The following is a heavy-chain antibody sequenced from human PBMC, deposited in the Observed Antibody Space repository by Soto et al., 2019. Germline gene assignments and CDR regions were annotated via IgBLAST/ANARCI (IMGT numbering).Heavy chain of an antibody. Sequence: EVQLLESGGGLVQPGGSLRLSCAASGFTFSRYAMRWFRQAPGKGLEWVSAISGSGGSTYYADSVKGRFTISRDNSKNTLYLQMNSLRAEDTAVYYCAKDEMTIFGVASYYYYGMDVWGQGTTVTVSS. D-gene: IGHD3-3*01. CDR2: ISGSGGST. CDR1: GFTFSRYA. CDR3: AKDEMTIFGVASYYYYGMDV. J-gene: IGHJ6*02. V-gene: IGHV3-23*01.